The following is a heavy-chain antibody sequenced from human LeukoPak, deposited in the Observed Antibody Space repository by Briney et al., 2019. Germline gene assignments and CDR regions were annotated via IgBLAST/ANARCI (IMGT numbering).Heavy chain of an antibody. D-gene: IGHD3-10*01. V-gene: IGHV1-2*02. CDR3: ARDRYYTSGSPSFDY. CDR2: ISPSGGT. Sequence: ASVKVSCKASGYTFTGYYMHWVRQAPGQGLEWMGWISPSGGTDYAQKFQGRVTMTRDTSITTAYMELDSLRSDDTAVYYCARDRYYTSGSPSFDYWGQGTLVTVSS. J-gene: IGHJ4*02. CDR1: GYTFTGYY.